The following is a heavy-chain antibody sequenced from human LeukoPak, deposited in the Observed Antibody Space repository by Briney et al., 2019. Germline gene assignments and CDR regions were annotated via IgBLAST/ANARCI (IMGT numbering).Heavy chain of an antibody. CDR2: INHSGST. CDR3: ARGGYSYGPRIWDY. CDR1: GGSFSGYY. Sequence: NPSETLSLTCAVYGGSFSGYYWSWIRQPPGKGLEWIGEINHSGSTNYNPSLKSRVTISVDTSKNQFSLKLSSVTAADTAVYYCARGGYSYGPRIWDYWGQGTLVTVSS. V-gene: IGHV4-34*01. D-gene: IGHD5-18*01. J-gene: IGHJ4*02.